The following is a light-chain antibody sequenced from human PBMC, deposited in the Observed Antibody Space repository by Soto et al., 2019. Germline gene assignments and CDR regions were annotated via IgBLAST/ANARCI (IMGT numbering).Light chain of an antibody. CDR3: QQSYRTPYT. CDR1: QGIITY. J-gene: IGKJ2*01. V-gene: IGKV1-39*01. Sequence: DIQMTQSPSYLSASVGDRVTITCRASQGIITYLIWYQQRQGNPPKLLIYAASNLLSGVPSRFIGIRSATYYTLTISSLQPEDFATYYYQQSYRTPYTFAPGTKLETK. CDR2: AAS.